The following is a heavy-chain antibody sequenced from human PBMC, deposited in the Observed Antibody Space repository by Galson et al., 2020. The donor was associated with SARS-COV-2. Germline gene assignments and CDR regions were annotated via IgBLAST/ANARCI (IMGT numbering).Heavy chain of an antibody. CDR3: ARMDISLGATPYYYGMDV. CDR2: IYYSGST. V-gene: IGHV4-39*01. D-gene: IGHD1-26*01. Sequence: SETLSLTCPVSGGSISSSSYYWGWIRQPPGKGLEWIGSIYYSGSTYYNPSLKSRVTISVDTSKNQFSLKLSSVTAADTAVYYCARMDISLGATPYYYGMDVWGQGTTVTVSS. CDR1: GGSISSSSYY. J-gene: IGHJ6*02.